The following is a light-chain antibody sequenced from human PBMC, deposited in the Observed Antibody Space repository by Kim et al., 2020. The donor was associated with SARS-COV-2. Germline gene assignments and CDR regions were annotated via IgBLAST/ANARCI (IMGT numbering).Light chain of an antibody. CDR2: QDN. Sequence: PGQTASITCSGYKLGDKYVSWYQQKPGKSPVVVIYQDNQRPSGIPERFSGSNSGNTATLTISGTQAMDEADYYCQAWDSSTHNYVFGAGTQLTVL. J-gene: IGLJ1*01. CDR1: KLGDKY. CDR3: QAWDSSTHNYV. V-gene: IGLV3-1*01.